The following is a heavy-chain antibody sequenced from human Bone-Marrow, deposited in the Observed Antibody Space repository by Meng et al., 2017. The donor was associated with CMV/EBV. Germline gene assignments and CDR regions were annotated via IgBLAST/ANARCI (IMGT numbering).Heavy chain of an antibody. CDR3: TTDPRGYCSSTSCFYYYYYGMDV. CDR1: GLIFSNAW. V-gene: IGHV3-15*01. J-gene: IGHJ6*02. CDR2: IKSKTDGGTT. Sequence: GESLKISCAASGLIFSNAWMSWVRQAPGKGLEWVGRIKSKTDGGTTDYAAPVKGRFTISRDDSKNTLYLQMNSLKTEDTAVYYCTTDPRGYCSSTSCFYYYYYGMDVWGQGTTVTVSS. D-gene: IGHD2-2*01.